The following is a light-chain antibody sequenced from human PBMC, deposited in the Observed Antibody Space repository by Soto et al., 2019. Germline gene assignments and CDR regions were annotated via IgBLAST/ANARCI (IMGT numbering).Light chain of an antibody. CDR3: GSYTSSSTLYV. CDR2: DVS. V-gene: IGLV2-14*01. CDR1: SSDVGGSNY. J-gene: IGLJ1*01. Sequence: QSALTQPASVSGSPGQSITISCTGTSSDVGGSNYVSWYQQHPGKAPKLMIYDVSTRPSGVSNRFSGSKSGNTASLTISGLQAEDEADYYCGSYTSSSTLYVFGTGTKVTVL.